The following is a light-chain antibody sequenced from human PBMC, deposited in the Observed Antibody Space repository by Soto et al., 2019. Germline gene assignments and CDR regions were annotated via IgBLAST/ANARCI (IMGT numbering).Light chain of an antibody. J-gene: IGKJ2*01. Sequence: DIQMTQSPSSLSASVGDRVTITCRASESISSYLNWYQQKPGKAPNLLIYAAFSLQSGVPSRFSGSGSGTDFTLAISSLQPEDFATYYCQQSYSRPYTFGQGTKLEIK. CDR3: QQSYSRPYT. CDR2: AAF. CDR1: ESISSY. V-gene: IGKV1-39*01.